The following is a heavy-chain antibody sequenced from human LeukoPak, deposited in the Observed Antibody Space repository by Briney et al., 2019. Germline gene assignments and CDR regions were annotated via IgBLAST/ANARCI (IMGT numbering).Heavy chain of an antibody. J-gene: IGHJ4*02. CDR3: ARAKYYYDSSGYYRFDY. CDR2: ISWNSGSI. Sequence: GGSLRLSCAASGFTFDDYGMSWVRQAPGKGLEWVSGISWNSGSIGYADSVKGRFTISRDNAKNSLYLQMNSLRAEDTAVYYCARAKYYYDSSGYYRFDYWGQGTLVTVSS. D-gene: IGHD3-22*01. CDR1: GFTFDDYG. V-gene: IGHV3-20*04.